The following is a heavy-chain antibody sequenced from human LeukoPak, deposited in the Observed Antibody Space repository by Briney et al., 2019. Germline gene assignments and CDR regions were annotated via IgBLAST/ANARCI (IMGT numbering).Heavy chain of an antibody. CDR1: GGTFSSYA. CDR3: ARGYCSSTSCLDY. J-gene: IGHJ4*02. V-gene: IGHV1-69*13. CDR2: IIPIFGTA. D-gene: IGHD2-2*01. Sequence: ASVKVSCKASGGTFSSYAISWVGQAPGQGLEWMGGIIPIFGTANYAQKFQGRVTITADESTSTAYMELSSLRSEDTAVYYCARGYCSSTSCLDYWGQGTLVTVSS.